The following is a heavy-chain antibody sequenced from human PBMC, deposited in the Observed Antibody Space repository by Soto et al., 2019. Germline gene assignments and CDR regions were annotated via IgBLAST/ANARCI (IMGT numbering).Heavy chain of an antibody. D-gene: IGHD6-13*01. CDR3: ARDFRGIAAAVQATFDY. J-gene: IGHJ4*02. Sequence: ASVKVSCKASGYTFTSYGISWVRQAPGQGLEWMGWISAYNGNTNYAQKLQGRVTMTTDTSTSTAYMELRSLRSDGTAVYYCARDFRGIAAAVQATFDYWGQGTMVTVYS. V-gene: IGHV1-18*01. CDR2: ISAYNGNT. CDR1: GYTFTSYG.